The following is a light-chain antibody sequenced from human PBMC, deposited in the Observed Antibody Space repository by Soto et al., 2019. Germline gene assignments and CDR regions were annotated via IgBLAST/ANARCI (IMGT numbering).Light chain of an antibody. CDR2: EVN. J-gene: IGLJ1*01. CDR1: SSDVGGYNY. V-gene: IGLV2-14*01. CDR3: SSYTRSSTPYV. Sequence: QSALTQPASVSGSPGQSITISCTGTSSDVGGYNYVSWYQQHPGKAPKHMIYEVNNRPSGVSNRFSGSKSGNTASLTISGLQAEDEADYYCSSYTRSSTPYVFGTGTKLTVL.